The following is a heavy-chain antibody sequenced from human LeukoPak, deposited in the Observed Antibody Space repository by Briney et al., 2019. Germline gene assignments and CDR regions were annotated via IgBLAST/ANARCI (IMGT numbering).Heavy chain of an antibody. Sequence: GGSLRLSCAASGFTFSSYGMHWVRQAPGKGLEWVAVISYDGRNEYYVDSVKGRFTVSRDNSKNTLYLQMNSLRPEDTAVYYCAKELTTVTHFDYWGQGTLVTVSS. CDR2: ISYDGRNE. J-gene: IGHJ4*02. D-gene: IGHD4-17*01. CDR1: GFTFSSYG. V-gene: IGHV3-30*18. CDR3: AKELTTVTHFDY.